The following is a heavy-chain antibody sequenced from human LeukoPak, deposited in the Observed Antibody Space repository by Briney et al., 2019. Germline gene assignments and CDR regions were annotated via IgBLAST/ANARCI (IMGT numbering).Heavy chain of an antibody. J-gene: IGHJ3*02. Sequence: GGSLRLSCAASGFTFSSYAMSWVRQAPGKGLEWVSAISGSGGSTYYADSVKGRFTISRDNSKNTLYLQMNSLRAEDTAVYYCAKDLYYYDSSGYLPDAFDIWGQGTMVTVSS. V-gene: IGHV3-23*01. CDR2: ISGSGGST. CDR3: AKDLYYYDSSGYLPDAFDI. CDR1: GFTFSSYA. D-gene: IGHD3-22*01.